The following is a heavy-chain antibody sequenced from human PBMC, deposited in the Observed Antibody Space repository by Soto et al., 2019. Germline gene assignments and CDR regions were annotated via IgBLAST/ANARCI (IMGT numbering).Heavy chain of an antibody. J-gene: IGHJ1*01. CDR3: AGYDSSGYYPPRYYFQH. CDR1: GGTFSSYA. Sequence: SVKVSCKASGGTFSSYAISWVRQAPGQGLEWMGGIIPIFGTANYAQKFQGRVTITADESTSTAYVELSSLRSEDTAVYYCAGYDSSGYYPPRYYFQHWGQGTLVTVSS. CDR2: IIPIFGTA. D-gene: IGHD3-22*01. V-gene: IGHV1-69*13.